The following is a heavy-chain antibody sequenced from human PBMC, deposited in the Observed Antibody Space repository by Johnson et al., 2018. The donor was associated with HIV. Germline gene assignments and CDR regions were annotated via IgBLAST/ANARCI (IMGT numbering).Heavy chain of an antibody. Sequence: VQLVESGGGVVQPGGSLRLSCAVSGFTFSYYWMSWVRQAPGKGLEWVANIKQDGSEKYYVDSVKGRFTISRDNAKKSLYLQMNSLRAEDTAVYYCARGDGYRRAFDIWGQGTMVTVSS. D-gene: IGHD1-1*01. CDR3: ARGDGYRRAFDI. V-gene: IGHV3-7*02. J-gene: IGHJ3*02. CDR2: IKQDGSEK. CDR1: GFTFSYYW.